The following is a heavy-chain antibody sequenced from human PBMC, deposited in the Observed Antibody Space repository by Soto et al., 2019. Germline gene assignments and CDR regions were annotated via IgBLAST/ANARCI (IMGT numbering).Heavy chain of an antibody. Sequence: GGSLRLSCAAAGFTFSSYGMHWVRQAPGKGLVWVSRINSDGSSTSYADAVKGRFTISRDNAKNTLYLQMNSLRAEDTAVYYCARDNFYYYYYGMDVWGQGTTVTVSS. J-gene: IGHJ6*02. CDR2: INSDGSST. CDR3: ARDNFYYYYYGMDV. V-gene: IGHV3-74*01. CDR1: GFTFSSYG.